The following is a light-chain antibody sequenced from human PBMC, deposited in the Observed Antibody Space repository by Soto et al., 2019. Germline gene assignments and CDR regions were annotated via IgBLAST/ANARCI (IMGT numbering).Light chain of an antibody. J-gene: IGKJ4*01. CDR1: QGIRNE. CDR3: MQSTHWPLS. V-gene: IGKV1-6*01. Sequence: AIQMTQSPSSLSASVGDRVTIMCRASQGIRNELGWYQQKPGKAPKLLLYAASNLHTGVTSRFSGTGSGTDFTLKISRVEHEDVGVYYCMQSTHWPLSFGRGTKVDIK. CDR2: AAS.